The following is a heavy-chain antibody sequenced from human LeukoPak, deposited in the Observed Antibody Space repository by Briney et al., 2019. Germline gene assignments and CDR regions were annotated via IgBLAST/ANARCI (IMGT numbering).Heavy chain of an antibody. CDR1: GGTFSSYT. D-gene: IGHD3-10*01. J-gene: IGHJ4*02. V-gene: IGHV1-69*02. Sequence: ASVKVSCKASGGTFSSYTISWVRQAPGQGLEWMGRIIPILGIANYAQKFQGRVTITTDESTSTAYMELSSLRSEDTAVYYCASGFGELLEDYFDYWGQGTLVTVSS. CDR2: IIPILGIA. CDR3: ASGFGELLEDYFDY.